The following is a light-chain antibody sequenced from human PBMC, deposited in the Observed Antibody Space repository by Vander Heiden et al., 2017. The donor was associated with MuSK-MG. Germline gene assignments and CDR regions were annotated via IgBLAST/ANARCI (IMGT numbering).Light chain of an antibody. J-gene: IGKJ3*01. V-gene: IGKV3-11*01. CDR2: DAS. CDR3: QHRYNWPLT. Sequence: EIVLTQSPATLSLSPGERATLSCRASQSVGSYLAWYQQKPGQAPRLLIYDASNRATGIPVRFSGSGSGTDFTLTISSLEPEDFAVYYCQHRYNWPLTFGHGTKVDIK. CDR1: QSVGSY.